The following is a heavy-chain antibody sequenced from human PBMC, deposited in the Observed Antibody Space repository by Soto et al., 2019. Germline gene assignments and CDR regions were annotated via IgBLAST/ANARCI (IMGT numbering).Heavy chain of an antibody. CDR3: TTEPYGDYVDNWFDP. Sequence: GGSLRLSCTASGFTFGDYAMSWFRQAPGKGLEWVGFIRSKAYGGTTEYAASVKGRFTISRDDSKSIAYLQMNSLKTEDTAVYYCTTEPYGDYVDNWFDPWGQGTLVTVSS. CDR1: GFTFGDYA. CDR2: IRSKAYGGTT. V-gene: IGHV3-49*03. D-gene: IGHD4-17*01. J-gene: IGHJ5*02.